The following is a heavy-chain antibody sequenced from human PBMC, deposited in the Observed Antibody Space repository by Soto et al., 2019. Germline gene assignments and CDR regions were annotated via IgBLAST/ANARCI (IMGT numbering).Heavy chain of an antibody. CDR3: ARVEATGYYYTDV. D-gene: IGHD1-1*01. CDR2: ISSSSSYI. V-gene: IGHV3-21*01. CDR1: GFTFSSYS. J-gene: IGHJ6*03. Sequence: GGSLRLSCAASGFTFSSYSMNWVRQAPGKGLEWVSSISSSSSYIYYADSVKGRFTISRDNAKNSLYLQMNSLRAEDTAVYYGARVEATGYYYTDVWRKGTTVTVSS.